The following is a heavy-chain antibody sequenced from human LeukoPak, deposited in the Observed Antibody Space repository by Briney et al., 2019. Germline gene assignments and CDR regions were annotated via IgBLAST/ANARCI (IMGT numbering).Heavy chain of an antibody. J-gene: IGHJ4*02. D-gene: IGHD3-22*01. CDR3: AREASGYLGY. Sequence: PGGSLRLSCAASGFTFSSYGMSWVRPPPGKGLEWVANIKQDGSEKYYVDSVKGRFTISRDNAKNSLYLQMSSLRAEDTAVYYCAREASGYLGYWGQGTLVTVSS. CDR1: GFTFSSYG. CDR2: IKQDGSEK. V-gene: IGHV3-7*01.